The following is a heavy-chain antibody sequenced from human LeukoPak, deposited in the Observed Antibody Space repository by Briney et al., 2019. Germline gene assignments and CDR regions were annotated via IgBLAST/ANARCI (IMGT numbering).Heavy chain of an antibody. Sequence: HASETLSLTCAVYGGSFSGYYWSWVRQASGKGLEWVSYISSSSSTIYYADSVKGRFTISRDNAKNSLYLQMNSLRDEDTAVYYCARYELEDAFDIWGQGTMVTVSS. CDR2: ISSSSSTI. CDR1: GGSFSGYY. J-gene: IGHJ3*02. V-gene: IGHV3-48*02. D-gene: IGHD1-7*01. CDR3: ARYELEDAFDI.